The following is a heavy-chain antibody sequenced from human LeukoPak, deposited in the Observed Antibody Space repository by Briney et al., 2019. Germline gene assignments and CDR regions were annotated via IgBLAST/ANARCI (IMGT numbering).Heavy chain of an antibody. CDR2: ISYDGSNK. CDR1: GFTFSSYG. Sequence: GGSLRLSCAASGFTFSSYGMHWVRQAPGKGLEWVAVISYDGSNKYYANSVKGRFTISRDNSKNTLYLQMNSLRAEDTAVYYCAKGGSGWYLYYFDYWGQGTLVTVSS. CDR3: AKGGSGWYLYYFDY. J-gene: IGHJ4*02. D-gene: IGHD6-19*01. V-gene: IGHV3-30*18.